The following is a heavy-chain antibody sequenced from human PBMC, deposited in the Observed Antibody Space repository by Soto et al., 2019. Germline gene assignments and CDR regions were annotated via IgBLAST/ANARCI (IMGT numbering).Heavy chain of an antibody. Sequence: LRLSCAASGFTVSSNYMSWVRQVPGKGLEWVSVIYSGGSTYYADSVKGRFTISRDNSKNTLYLQMNSLRAEDTALYYCAKGSRADCYSDSDYWGQGTLVTVSS. CDR2: IYSGGST. D-gene: IGHD2-21*02. CDR1: GFTVSSNY. J-gene: IGHJ4*02. V-gene: IGHV3-53*01. CDR3: AKGSRADCYSDSDY.